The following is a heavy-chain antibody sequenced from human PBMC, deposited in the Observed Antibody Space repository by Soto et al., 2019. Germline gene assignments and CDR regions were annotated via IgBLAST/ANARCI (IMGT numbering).Heavy chain of an antibody. V-gene: IGHV3-23*01. Sequence: EVQLLESGGGLVQPGGSLRLSCAASGFTFSTYAMSWVRQAPGKGLEWVSTITTSGGNTYYADSVQGRFTISRDNSKNTLYLQMNSLRAEDTAVYYCAGRYCTNGVCYTNYYYYIDVWGKATTVTVSS. CDR3: AGRYCTNGVCYTNYYYYIDV. J-gene: IGHJ6*03. CDR2: ITTSGGNT. D-gene: IGHD2-8*01. CDR1: GFTFSTYA.